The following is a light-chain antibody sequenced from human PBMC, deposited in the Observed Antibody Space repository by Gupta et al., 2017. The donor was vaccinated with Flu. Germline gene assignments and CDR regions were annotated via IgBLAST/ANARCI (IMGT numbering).Light chain of an antibody. CDR1: QRISRY. CDR3: QQRYSTPRT. V-gene: IGKV1-39*01. CDR2: AAS. Sequence: PSSLSASVGDRVTITCRASQRISRYLYWYQQKPGKAPKLLIYAASRVKSGVPSRFSGSGSGTDFTLTISRRQPEDFATYYCQQRYSTPRTFGHGTNVDIK. J-gene: IGKJ3*01.